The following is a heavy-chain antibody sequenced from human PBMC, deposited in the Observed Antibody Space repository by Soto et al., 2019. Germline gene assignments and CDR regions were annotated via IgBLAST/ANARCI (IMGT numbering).Heavy chain of an antibody. CDR3: ARSEKTYYDFWSGYQYYYYGMDV. CDR2: ISYDGSNK. J-gene: IGHJ6*02. V-gene: IGHV3-30-3*01. Sequence: PGGSLRLSCAASGFTFSSYAMHWVRQAPGKGLEWVAVISYDGSNKYYADSVKGRFTISRDNSKNTLYLQMNSLRAEDTAVYYCARSEKTYYDFWSGYQYYYYGMDVWGQGTTVTVSS. D-gene: IGHD3-3*01. CDR1: GFTFSSYA.